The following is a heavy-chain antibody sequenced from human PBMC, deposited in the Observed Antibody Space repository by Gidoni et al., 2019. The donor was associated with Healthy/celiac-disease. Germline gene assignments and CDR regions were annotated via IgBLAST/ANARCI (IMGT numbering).Heavy chain of an antibody. J-gene: IGHJ2*01. Sequence: EVQLVESGGGLVKPGGSLRLSCAASGFIFRSHSMHWVRQAPGKGLEWVSSISRSSSYIYNANSVKGRFTSSRDNAKNSLYQQINSLRAEDTAVYYCARDFRPPIVVVPAAAIEGPSWYFDLWGRGTLVTVSS. V-gene: IGHV3-21*01. CDR1: GFIFRSHS. D-gene: IGHD2-2*01. CDR2: ISRSSSYI. CDR3: ARDFRPPIVVVPAAAIEGPSWYFDL.